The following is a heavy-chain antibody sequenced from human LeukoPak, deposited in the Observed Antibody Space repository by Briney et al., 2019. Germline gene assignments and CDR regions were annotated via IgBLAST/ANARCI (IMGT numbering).Heavy chain of an antibody. CDR3: ARGGYYYFDY. CDR1: GGSISSAGYY. J-gene: IGHJ4*02. D-gene: IGHD5-18*01. CDR2: IYYSGST. Sequence: PSETLSLTCTVSGGSISSAGYYYHWIRQHPGKGLEWIGYIYYSGSTYYNPSLKSRITISLDTSENQLSLKLTSVTAADTAVYYCARGGYYYFDYWGQGTLVSVSS. V-gene: IGHV4-31*03.